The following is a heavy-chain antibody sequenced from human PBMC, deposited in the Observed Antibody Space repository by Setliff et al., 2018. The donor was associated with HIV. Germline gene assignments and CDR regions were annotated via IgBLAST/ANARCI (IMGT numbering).Heavy chain of an antibody. D-gene: IGHD3-22*01. CDR3: AREGPGGIYDSSGYHSDAFDI. Sequence: SETLSLTCTVSGGSISSHYWTWTRQPPGKELEWIGSIYYSGSPNYNPSLKSRVTISVDTSKNQFSLKLSSVTAADTAVYYCAREGPGGIYDSSGYHSDAFDIWGQGTMVTVSS. V-gene: IGHV4-59*11. CDR1: GGSISSHY. CDR2: IYYSGSP. J-gene: IGHJ3*02.